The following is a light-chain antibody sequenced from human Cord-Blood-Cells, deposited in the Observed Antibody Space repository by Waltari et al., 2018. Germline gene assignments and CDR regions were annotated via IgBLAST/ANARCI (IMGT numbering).Light chain of an antibody. CDR2: DAS. CDR3: QQRSNWPPVT. CDR1: QSVSSY. Sequence: IVLTHSPATLSLSPGERATLSCRPSQSVSSYLALYQQKPGQAPRLLIYDASNRATSIPARFSGSGSGTDFTLTISSLEPEDFADYYCQQRSNWPPVTFGGGTKVEIK. V-gene: IGKV3-11*01. J-gene: IGKJ4*02.